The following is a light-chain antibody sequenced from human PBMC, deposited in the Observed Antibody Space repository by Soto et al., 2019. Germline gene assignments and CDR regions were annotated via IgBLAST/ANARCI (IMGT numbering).Light chain of an antibody. CDR1: RSISNW. J-gene: IGKJ3*01. Sequence: DIQMTQSPSTLSASVGDRVTITCRASRSISNWLAWYQQKPGTAPKLLIHQASSLESGVPSRFSGSGSGTEFTLIISSVQPDDFATYYCQHYNTYSWFTFGPGTKVDIK. V-gene: IGKV1-5*03. CDR2: QAS. CDR3: QHYNTYSWFT.